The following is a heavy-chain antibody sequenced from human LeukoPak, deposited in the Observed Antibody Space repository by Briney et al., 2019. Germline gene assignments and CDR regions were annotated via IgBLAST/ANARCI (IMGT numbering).Heavy chain of an antibody. CDR2: IYYSGST. J-gene: IGHJ4*02. Sequence: PSETLSLTCTVSGGSISSSSYYWGWIRQPPGKGLEWIGSIYYSGSTYYNPSLKSRVTISVDTSKNQFSLKLSSVTAADTAVYYCARARPYYYDSSGYYPIFDYWGQGTLVTVSS. CDR1: GGSISSSSYY. CDR3: ARARPYYYDSSGYYPIFDY. V-gene: IGHV4-39*07. D-gene: IGHD3-22*01.